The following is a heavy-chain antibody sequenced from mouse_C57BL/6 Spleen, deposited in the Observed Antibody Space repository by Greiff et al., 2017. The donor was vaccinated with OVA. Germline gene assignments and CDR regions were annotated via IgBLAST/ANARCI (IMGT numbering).Heavy chain of an antibody. J-gene: IGHJ3*01. CDR3: ARTPGNYQAWFAY. CDR2: INPSNGGT. V-gene: IGHV1-53*01. D-gene: IGHD2-1*01. Sequence: VQLKQPGTELVKPGASVKLSCKASGYTFTSYWMHWVKQRPGQGLEWIGNINPSNGGTNYNEKFKSKATLTVDKSSSTAYMQLSSLTSEDSAVYYCARTPGNYQAWFAYWGQGTLVTVSA. CDR1: GYTFTSYW.